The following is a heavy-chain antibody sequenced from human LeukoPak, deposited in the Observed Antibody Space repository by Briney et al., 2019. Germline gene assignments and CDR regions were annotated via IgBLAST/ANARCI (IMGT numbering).Heavy chain of an antibody. D-gene: IGHD4-17*01. Sequence: PGGSLRLSCAASGFTFSDYYMSWIRQAPGKGLEWVSYISSSGSTIYYADSVKGRFTISRDNAKNSLFLRMDSLRAEDTAVYYCARDVGPDGDYYFQHWGQGTLVTVSS. CDR1: GFTFSDYY. J-gene: IGHJ1*01. V-gene: IGHV3-11*04. CDR3: ARDVGPDGDYYFQH. CDR2: ISSSGSTI.